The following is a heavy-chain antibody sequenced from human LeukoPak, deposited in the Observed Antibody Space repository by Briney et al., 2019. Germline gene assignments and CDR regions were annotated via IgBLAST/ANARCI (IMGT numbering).Heavy chain of an antibody. CDR1: GFTFSSYG. CDR3: ARDGGWLSVEAYDY. CDR2: IWYDGSNK. D-gene: IGHD2-15*01. Sequence: GGSLRLSCAASGFTFSSYGMHWVRQAPGKGLEWVAVIWYDGSNKYYADSVKGRFTISRDNSKNTLYLQMNSLRAEDTAVYYCARDGGWLSVEAYDYWGQGTLVTVSS. J-gene: IGHJ4*02. V-gene: IGHV3-33*01.